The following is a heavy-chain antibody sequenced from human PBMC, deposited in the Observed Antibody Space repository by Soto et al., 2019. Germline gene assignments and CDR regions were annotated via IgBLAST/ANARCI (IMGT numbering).Heavy chain of an antibody. CDR3: AKEMIASTLADFFDY. J-gene: IGHJ4*02. CDR1: GFTFSNYG. D-gene: IGHD2-21*01. V-gene: IGHV3-23*01. Sequence: EVQLLEYGGGLIQPGGSLRLSCEASGFTFSNYGMTWVRLAPGKGLEWVSTISGSGGRTFYADPVKGRFTISRDNSKNTRYLQMNSLRAEDTAVYYCAKEMIASTLADFFDYWGQGTLVTVSS. CDR2: ISGSGGRT.